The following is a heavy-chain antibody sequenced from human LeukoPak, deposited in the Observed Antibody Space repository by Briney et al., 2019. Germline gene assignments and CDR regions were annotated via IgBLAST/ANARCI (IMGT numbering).Heavy chain of an antibody. V-gene: IGHV3-15*01. CDR1: GPTFSIAW. J-gene: IGHJ4*02. D-gene: IGHD1-26*01. CDR2: IKSQTDCGTT. CDR3: TTAGNSGSYYFDY. Sequence: GRSLRPSCAPSGPTFSIAWIGWARQAPGGEKGWVGRIKSQTDCGTTDYAAPVKGRFTISRDDSKNTLYLQMNSLKTEDTAVYYCTTAGNSGSYYFDYWGQGTLVTVSS.